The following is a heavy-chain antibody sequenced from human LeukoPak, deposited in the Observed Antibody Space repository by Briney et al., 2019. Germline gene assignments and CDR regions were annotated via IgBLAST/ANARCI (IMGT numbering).Heavy chain of an antibody. CDR1: GFTFRDYS. CDR3: ARLSYKSSGALDY. J-gene: IGHJ4*02. V-gene: IGHV3-21*01. D-gene: IGHD3-10*01. CDR2: ISSTGSYL. Sequence: RGSLRLSCAASGFTFRDYSMNCVRQAPGKGLEWVSSISSTGSYLYYADSLKGRFTISRDKAKNSMYLQMNGLGAEETAVYYCARLSYKSSGALDYWGQGTLVTVSS.